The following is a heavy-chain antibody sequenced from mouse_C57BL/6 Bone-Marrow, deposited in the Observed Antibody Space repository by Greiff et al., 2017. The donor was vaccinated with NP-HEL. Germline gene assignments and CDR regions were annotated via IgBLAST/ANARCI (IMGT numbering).Heavy chain of an antibody. V-gene: IGHV1-50*01. J-gene: IGHJ2*01. CDR1: GYTFTSYW. CDR2: IDPSDSYT. CDR3: AREAPTIVTPYYFDY. D-gene: IGHD2-5*01. Sequence: VQLQQPGAELVKPGASVKLSCKASGYTFTSYWMQWVKQRPGQGLEWIGEIDPSDSYTNYNQKFKGKATLTVDTSSSTAYMELSSLTSEDSAVYYCAREAPTIVTPYYFDYWGQGTTLTVSS.